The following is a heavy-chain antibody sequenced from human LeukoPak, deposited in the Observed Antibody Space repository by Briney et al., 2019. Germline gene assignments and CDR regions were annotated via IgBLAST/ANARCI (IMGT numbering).Heavy chain of an antibody. D-gene: IGHD3-22*01. Sequence: SETLSLTCAVYGGSFSGYYWTWIRQPPEKGLEWIGEMSPSGSTNYNPSLKSRVTISVDTSKNQFSLELSSVTAADTAVYYCARGRQDVTMIVVVMTAVSYYLDVWGKGTTVTVS. CDR3: ARGRQDVTMIVVVMTAVSYYLDV. J-gene: IGHJ6*03. CDR1: GGSFSGYY. V-gene: IGHV4-34*01. CDR2: MSPSGST.